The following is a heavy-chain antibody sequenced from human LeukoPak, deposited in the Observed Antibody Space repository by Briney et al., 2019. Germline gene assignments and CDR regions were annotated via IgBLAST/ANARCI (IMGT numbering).Heavy chain of an antibody. D-gene: IGHD6-13*01. CDR1: GGSFSGYY. V-gene: IGHV4-34*01. CDR2: INHSGST. Sequence: PSETLSLTCAVYGGSFSGYYWSWIRQPPGKGLEWIGEINHSGSTNYNPSLESRVTISVDTSKNQFSLKLSSVTAADTAVYYCARGAAAAGTGYYGMDVWGQGTTVTVSS. J-gene: IGHJ6*02. CDR3: ARGAAAAGTGYYGMDV.